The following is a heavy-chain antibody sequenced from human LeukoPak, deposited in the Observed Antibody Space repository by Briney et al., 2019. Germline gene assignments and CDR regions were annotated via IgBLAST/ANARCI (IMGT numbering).Heavy chain of an antibody. CDR2: ISAHTGNS. J-gene: IGHJ4*02. D-gene: IGHD3-3*01. CDR3: ARYGKGRYDFRENDY. Sequence: ASVKVSCKASGYTFSIYGIIWVRQAPGQGLEWMGWISAHTGNSDYAQKFQNRVTMTIDTSTSTAYMELRSLGSDDTAVYYCARYGKGRYDFRENDYWGQGTLVTVSS. CDR1: GYTFSIYG. V-gene: IGHV1-18*01.